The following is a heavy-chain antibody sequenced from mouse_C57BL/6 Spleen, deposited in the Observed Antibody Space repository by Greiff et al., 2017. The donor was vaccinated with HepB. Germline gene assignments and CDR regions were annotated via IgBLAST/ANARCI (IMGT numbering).Heavy chain of an antibody. CDR1: GYTFTSYW. Sequence: QVQLQQPGAELVKPGASVKLSCKASGYTFTSYWMEWVKQRPGQGLEWIGEIDPSDSYTNYNQKFKGKATLTVDTSSSTAYMQLSSLTSEDSAVYYCAIYGSSYLYAMDYWGQGTSVTVSS. J-gene: IGHJ4*01. V-gene: IGHV1-50*01. CDR2: IDPSDSYT. CDR3: AIYGSSYLYAMDY. D-gene: IGHD1-1*01.